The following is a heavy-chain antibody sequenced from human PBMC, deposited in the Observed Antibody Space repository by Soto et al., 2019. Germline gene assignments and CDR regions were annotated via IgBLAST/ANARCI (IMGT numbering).Heavy chain of an antibody. CDR1: GXTFGIYG. V-gene: IGHV3-7*01. CDR3: ERDSGYGSGTSVKHYLDF. Sequence: GSLRLSCAASGXTFGIYGMSWVRQAPGKGLEWLATIKWDASEKKYVDSVKGRFTMSRDNAKNSLYLQMDSLRAEDTAVYYCERDSGYGSGTSVKHYLDFWGHGTLVTVSS. D-gene: IGHD3-10*01. J-gene: IGHJ4*01. CDR2: IKWDASEK.